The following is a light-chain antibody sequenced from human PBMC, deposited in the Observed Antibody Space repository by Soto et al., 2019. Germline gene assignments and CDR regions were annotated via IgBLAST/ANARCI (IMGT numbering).Light chain of an antibody. Sequence: QSVLTQPPSVSGAPGQRVTISCTGSSSNIGAGYHVHWYQQFPGTAPKLLIYGNTNRPSGVPDRFSGSKSGTSASLAITGLQAEDEADYYCQSYDSSLTGYVLFGGGTKLTVL. CDR1: SSNIGAGYH. V-gene: IGLV1-40*01. CDR3: QSYDSSLTGYVL. CDR2: GNT. J-gene: IGLJ2*01.